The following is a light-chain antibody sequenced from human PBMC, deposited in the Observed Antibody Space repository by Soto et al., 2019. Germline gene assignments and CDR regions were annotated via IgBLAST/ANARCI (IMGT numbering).Light chain of an antibody. Sequence: DIQMTQSPSPLSASVGDRVTITCQASQDTRNYLNWYQKKPGKAPKLLIYDASSLEAGVPSRFSGSGSGTDFTFTISSLQPEDFATYYCQQYADQFTFGPGTEVDVQ. V-gene: IGKV1-33*01. CDR1: QDTRNY. J-gene: IGKJ3*01. CDR2: DAS. CDR3: QQYADQFT.